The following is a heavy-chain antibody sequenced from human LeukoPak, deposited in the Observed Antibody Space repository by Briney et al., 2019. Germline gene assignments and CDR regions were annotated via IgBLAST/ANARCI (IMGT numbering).Heavy chain of an antibody. CDR3: TRVTYYYDNSGYFPFDS. CDR1: GFPSGDYA. D-gene: IGHD3-22*01. CDR2: IRRKAHGGTT. Sequence: RSLRLSCTTSGFPSGDYAMCWGRQAPGKGVGWGCFIRRKAHGGTTEYAAAVKGRFSSSRDDPKSIAYLQMNSLKTEDTAVYFCTRVTYYYDNSGYFPFDSWGQGSLVTVSS. V-gene: IGHV3-49*04. J-gene: IGHJ4*02.